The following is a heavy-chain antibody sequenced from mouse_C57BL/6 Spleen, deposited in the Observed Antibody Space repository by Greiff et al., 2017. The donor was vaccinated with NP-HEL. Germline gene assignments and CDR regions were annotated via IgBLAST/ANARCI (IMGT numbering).Heavy chain of an antibody. CDR1: GYTFTDYE. D-gene: IGHD2-14*01. V-gene: IGHV1-15*01. Sequence: VKLVESGAELVRPGASVTLSCKASGYTFTDYEMHWVKQTPVHGLEWIGAIDPETGGTAYNQKFKGKAILTADKSSSTAYMELRSLTSEDSAVYYCTRVLARGNAMDYWGQGTSVTVSS. CDR2: IDPETGGT. J-gene: IGHJ4*01. CDR3: TRVLARGNAMDY.